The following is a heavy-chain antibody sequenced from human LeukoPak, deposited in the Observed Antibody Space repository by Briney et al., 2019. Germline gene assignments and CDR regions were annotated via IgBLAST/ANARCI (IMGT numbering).Heavy chain of an antibody. D-gene: IGHD3-16*02. Sequence: GASVKVSCKASGYTFTSYYMHWVRQAPGQGLEWMGTINPSGGSTSYAQKFQGRVTMTRDTSTSTVYMELSSLRSEDTAVYYCARDMITFGGVIVSPHYFDYWGQGTLVTVSS. V-gene: IGHV1-46*01. CDR2: INPSGGST. J-gene: IGHJ4*02. CDR1: GYTFTSYY. CDR3: ARDMITFGGVIVSPHYFDY.